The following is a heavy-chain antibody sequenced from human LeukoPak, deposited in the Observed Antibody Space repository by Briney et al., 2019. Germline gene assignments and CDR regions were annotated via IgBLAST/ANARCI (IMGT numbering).Heavy chain of an antibody. D-gene: IGHD2-15*01. CDR1: GGSISSYY. CDR2: IYYSGST. CDR3: ARESGGHYYYYYGMDV. V-gene: IGHV4-59*01. Sequence: PSETLSLTCTVSGGSISSYYWSWIRQPPGKGLEWIGYIYYSGSTNYNPSLKSRVTISVDTSKNQFSLKLSSVTAADTAVYYCARESGGHYYYYYGMDVWGQGTTVTVSS. J-gene: IGHJ6*02.